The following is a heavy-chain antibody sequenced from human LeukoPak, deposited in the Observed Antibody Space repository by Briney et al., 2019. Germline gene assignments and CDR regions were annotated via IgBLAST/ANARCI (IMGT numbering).Heavy chain of an antibody. CDR3: AKEYYDSSGYYYEEYFQH. Sequence: GGSLRLSCAASGFTFSSYAMSWVRQAPGKGLEWVSAISGSGGSTYYADSVKGRFTISSDNSKNTLYLQMNSLRAEDTAVYYCAKEYYDSSGYYYEEYFQHWGQGTLVTVSS. CDR2: ISGSGGST. V-gene: IGHV3-23*01. D-gene: IGHD3-22*01. J-gene: IGHJ1*01. CDR1: GFTFSSYA.